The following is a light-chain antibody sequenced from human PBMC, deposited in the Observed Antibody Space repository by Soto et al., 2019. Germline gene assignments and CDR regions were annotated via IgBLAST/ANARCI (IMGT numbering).Light chain of an antibody. CDR1: SSDVGGYNY. CDR2: EVN. J-gene: IGLJ1*01. CDR3: CSFRTIGTHV. V-gene: IGLV2-14*01. Sequence: QSALTQPASVSGSPGQSITISCTGTSSDVGGYNYVSWYQQHPGKAPKVMIYEVNNRPSGVSNRFSGSKSGNTASLTISGLQAEDEADYYCCSFRTIGTHVFGTGTQLTVL.